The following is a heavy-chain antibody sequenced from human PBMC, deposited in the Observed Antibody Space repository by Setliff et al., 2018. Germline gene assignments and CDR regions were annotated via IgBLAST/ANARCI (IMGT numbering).Heavy chain of an antibody. CDR3: ARGRAGHSGH. CDR2: MYYSGDT. V-gene: IGHV4-59*02. J-gene: IGHJ4*02. D-gene: IGHD6-19*01. Sequence: PSETLSRTCTVSGGSVRGYYWSWIRQPPGKGLEWIGYMYYSGDTNYNLSLKSRVTISVDTSKNQFSLKLSSVTAADTAVYYCARGRAGHSGHWGQGTLVTVSS. CDR1: GGSVRGYY.